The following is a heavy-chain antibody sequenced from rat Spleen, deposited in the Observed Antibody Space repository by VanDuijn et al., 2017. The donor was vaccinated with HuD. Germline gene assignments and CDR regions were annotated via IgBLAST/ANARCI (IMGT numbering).Heavy chain of an antibody. V-gene: IGHV5-7*01. CDR2: ISYDGSST. J-gene: IGHJ2*01. Sequence: EVQLVESGGGLVQPGRSMKLSCAASGFTFSHYDMAWVRQAPKKGLEWVAFISYDGSSTYYRDSVKGRFTISRDNAKSTLSLQMDSLRSDDTATYYCARRHYGYTDYFDYWGQGVMVTVSS. CDR1: GFTFSHYD. CDR3: ARRHYGYTDYFDY. D-gene: IGHD1-9*01.